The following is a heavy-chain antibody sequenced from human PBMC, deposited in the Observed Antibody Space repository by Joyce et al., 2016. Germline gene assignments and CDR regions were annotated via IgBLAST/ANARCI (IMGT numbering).Heavy chain of an antibody. J-gene: IGHJ6*02. CDR1: GYTFGRYA. Sequence: QVQLVQSGAEVRKPGASVKVSCKASGYTFGRYALHWVRQAPGQRLEWMGWINEHNDDTKCAEKFHDRVTITRDTSANTAYMELSGLRSEDTAVYYCARDITIPTSYYYVMDVWGQGTSVIVSS. D-gene: IGHD3-9*01. V-gene: IGHV1-3*01. CDR3: ARDITIPTSYYYVMDV. CDR2: INEHNDDT.